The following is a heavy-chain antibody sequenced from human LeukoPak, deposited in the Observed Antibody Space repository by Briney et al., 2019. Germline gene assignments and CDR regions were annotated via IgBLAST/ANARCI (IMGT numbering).Heavy chain of an antibody. CDR3: ARGPVALPNDRLSLSFDF. D-gene: IGHD2-8*01. V-gene: IGHV4-34*01. CDR1: GASFNTYY. Sequence: SETLSLTCAVYGASFNTYYWTWIRQSPDKGLEWIGEVKHDGDTNVNPPLRSRVVMSVDASKNQFSLKMTSVTAADTAIYFCARGPVALPNDRLSLSFDFWGQGTLVTVSS. J-gene: IGHJ5*01. CDR2: VKHDGDT.